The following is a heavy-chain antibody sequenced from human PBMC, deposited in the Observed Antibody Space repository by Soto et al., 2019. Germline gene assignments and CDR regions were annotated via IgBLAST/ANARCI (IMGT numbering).Heavy chain of an antibody. V-gene: IGHV3-23*01. Sequence: EVQLLESGGALVQPGGSLRLSCAASGFTFSSTAMSLVRQAPGKGLEWVSTISGKGGTTYYADSVRGRLTISRDNSKNTVYLQMNCLTGEDTAVYYCAHMSGFDYWGQGTLVTVSS. CDR2: ISGKGGTT. CDR1: GFTFSSTA. D-gene: IGHD1-1*01. CDR3: AHMSGFDY. J-gene: IGHJ4*02.